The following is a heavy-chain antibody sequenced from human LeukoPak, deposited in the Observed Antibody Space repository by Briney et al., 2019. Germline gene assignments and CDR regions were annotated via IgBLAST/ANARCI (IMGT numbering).Heavy chain of an antibody. CDR2: IYYSGST. CDR3: ARDRSIAADNNWFDP. Sequence: SETLSLTCTVSGGSISSYYWSWIRQPPGKGLEWIGYIYYSGSTNYNPSLKSRVTISVDTSKNQFSLKLSSVTAADTAVYYCARDRSIAADNNWFDPWGQGTLVTVSS. CDR1: GGSISSYY. V-gene: IGHV4-59*12. J-gene: IGHJ5*02. D-gene: IGHD6-13*01.